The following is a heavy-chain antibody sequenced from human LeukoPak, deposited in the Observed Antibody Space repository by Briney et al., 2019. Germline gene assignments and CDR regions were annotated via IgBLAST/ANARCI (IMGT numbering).Heavy chain of an antibody. V-gene: IGHV4-59*08. CDR1: GGFVSFYY. D-gene: IGHD3-9*01. CDR3: ARQGYDILTGYIDAFDI. Sequence: SETLSLTCSVSGGFVSFYYWSWIRQPPGKGLEWIGYIHYSGSSNYNPSLKSRVTISVDTSKNQFSLKLRSVTAADTAIYYCARQGYDILTGYIDAFDIWGQGTMVTVSS. CDR2: IHYSGSS. J-gene: IGHJ3*02.